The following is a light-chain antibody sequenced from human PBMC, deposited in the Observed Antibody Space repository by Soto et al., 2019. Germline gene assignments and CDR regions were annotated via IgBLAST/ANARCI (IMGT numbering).Light chain of an antibody. CDR2: EVT. Sequence: QSALTQPGSVSGSPGQSITISCTGTSGDIGSYNRVSWYQQHPGKAPKLIIYEVTDRPSGVSNRFSGSKSGNTASLTISGIQAEDEAEYYCRSYTTINTRDCVFGNGKKVTV. CDR3: RSYTTINTRDCV. CDR1: SGDIGSYNR. J-gene: IGLJ1*01. V-gene: IGLV2-14*01.